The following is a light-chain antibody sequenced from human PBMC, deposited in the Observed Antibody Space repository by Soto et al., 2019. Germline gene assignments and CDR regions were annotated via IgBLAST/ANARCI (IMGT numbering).Light chain of an antibody. J-gene: IGKJ1*01. V-gene: IGKV3-15*01. Sequence: GMWQSASAVSVSQGEIATLSCRASQSVSSNLAWYQQKPGQAPRFLIYGESTRATGIPARFSGSGSGTEFTLTISSRQSEDFAVYYCQQYNNWPQTFGQGTKVDI. CDR2: GES. CDR3: QQYNNWPQT. CDR1: QSVSSN.